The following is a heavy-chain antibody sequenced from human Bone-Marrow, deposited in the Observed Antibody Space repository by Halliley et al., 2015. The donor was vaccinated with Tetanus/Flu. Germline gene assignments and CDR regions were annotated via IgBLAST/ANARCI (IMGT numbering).Heavy chain of an antibody. Sequence: YQGGGTNYNPSLKSRVTISVDKSRNQFSLKLTSVTAADTAVYYCARDREFCSGGTCYISWYFDVWGRGTLVTVSS. CDR3: ARDREFCSGGTCYISWYFDV. V-gene: IGHV4-4*02. D-gene: IGHD2-15*01. CDR2: YQGGGT. J-gene: IGHJ2*01.